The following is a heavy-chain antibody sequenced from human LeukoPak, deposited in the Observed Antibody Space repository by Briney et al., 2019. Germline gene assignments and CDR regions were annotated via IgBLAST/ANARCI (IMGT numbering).Heavy chain of an antibody. J-gene: IGHJ6*02. CDR3: ARVSRDFYSNYYYYYGMDV. CDR1: GFPFSSYS. CDR2: ISSSSSTI. V-gene: IGHV3-48*02. Sequence: GSLSLSCAASGFPFSSYSMNWVRQAPGKGLEWVSYISSSSSTIYYADSVKGRFTISRDNAKNSLYLQMNSLRDEDTAVYYCARVSRDFYSNYYYYYGMDVWGQGTTVTVSS. D-gene: IGHD4-11*01.